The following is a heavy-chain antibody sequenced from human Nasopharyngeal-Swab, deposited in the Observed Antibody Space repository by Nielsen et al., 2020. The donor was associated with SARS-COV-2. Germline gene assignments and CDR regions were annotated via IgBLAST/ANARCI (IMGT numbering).Heavy chain of an antibody. Sequence: GESLKISCAASGFTFSSYSMNWVRQAPGKGLEWVSYISSSSSTIYYADSVKGRFTISRDNAKNSLYLQMTSLRAKDTAVYYCAKGGYTSFFDYWGQGTLVTVSS. J-gene: IGHJ4*02. CDR3: AKGGYTSFFDY. D-gene: IGHD5-18*01. CDR2: ISSSSSTI. CDR1: GFTFSSYS. V-gene: IGHV3-48*01.